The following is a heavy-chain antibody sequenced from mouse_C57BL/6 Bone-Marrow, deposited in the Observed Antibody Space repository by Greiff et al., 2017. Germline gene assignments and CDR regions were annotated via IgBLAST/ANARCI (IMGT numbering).Heavy chain of an antibody. V-gene: IGHV5-12*01. Sequence: EVKLVESGGGLVQPGGSLKLSCAASGFTFSDYYMYWVRQTPEKRLEWVAYISNGGGSTYYPDTVKGRFTISRDNAKNTLYLQMSRLKSEDTAMYYCARQDYAMDYWGQGTSVTVSP. CDR1: GFTFSDYY. CDR2: ISNGGGST. J-gene: IGHJ4*01. CDR3: ARQDYAMDY.